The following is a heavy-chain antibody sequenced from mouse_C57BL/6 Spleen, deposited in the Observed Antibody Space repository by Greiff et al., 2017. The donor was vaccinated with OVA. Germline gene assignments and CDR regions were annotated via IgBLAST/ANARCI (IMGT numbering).Heavy chain of an antibody. D-gene: IGHD1-1*01. Sequence: EVQLQQSVAELVRPGASVKLSCTASGFNIKNTYMHWVKQRPEQGLEWIGRIDPANGNTKYAPKFQGKATITADTSANTAYLQLSSLTSEDTAIYYFATDLSTVGGSWFAYWGQGTLVTVSA. V-gene: IGHV14-3*01. CDR1: GFNIKNTY. CDR2: IDPANGNT. J-gene: IGHJ3*01. CDR3: ATDLSTVGGSWFAY.